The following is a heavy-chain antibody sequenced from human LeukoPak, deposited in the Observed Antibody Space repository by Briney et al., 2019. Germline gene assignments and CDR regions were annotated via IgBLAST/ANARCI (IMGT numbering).Heavy chain of an antibody. Sequence: SETLSLTCTVSGYSISSGYYWGWIRQPPGQGLAWIGSIYHSGSTYYNPSFKSRVTISVDTSKNQFSLKLSSVTAADTAVYYCATFGGYGSGTFDYWGQGTLVTVSS. J-gene: IGHJ4*02. CDR2: IYHSGST. CDR3: ATFGGYGSGTFDY. D-gene: IGHD3-10*01. CDR1: GYSISSGYY. V-gene: IGHV4-38-2*02.